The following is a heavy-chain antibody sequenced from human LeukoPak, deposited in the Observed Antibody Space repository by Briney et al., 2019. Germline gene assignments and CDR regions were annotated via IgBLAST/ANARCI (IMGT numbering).Heavy chain of an antibody. J-gene: IGHJ4*02. CDR1: GFTFSSYA. Sequence: GGSLRLSCAASGFTFSSYAMSWVRQAPGKGLEWVSAISGSGGSTYNADSVKGRFTISRDNSKNTLYLQMNSLRAEDTAVYYCAKTGSGYYFALTFFDYWGQGTLVTVSS. V-gene: IGHV3-23*01. CDR2: ISGSGGST. D-gene: IGHD3-22*01. CDR3: AKTGSGYYFALTFFDY.